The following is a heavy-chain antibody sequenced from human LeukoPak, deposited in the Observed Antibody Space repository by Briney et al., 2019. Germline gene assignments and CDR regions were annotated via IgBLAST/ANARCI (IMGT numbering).Heavy chain of an antibody. CDR2: INPNSGGT. V-gene: IGHV1-2*02. Sequence: ASVKVSCKASGYTFTSYYMHWVRQAPGQGLEWMGWINPNSGGTNYAQKFQGRVTMTRDTSISTAYMELSRLRSDDTAVYYCARDLERWLQVDAFDIWGQGTMVTVSS. CDR1: GYTFTSYY. CDR3: ARDLERWLQVDAFDI. D-gene: IGHD5-24*01. J-gene: IGHJ3*02.